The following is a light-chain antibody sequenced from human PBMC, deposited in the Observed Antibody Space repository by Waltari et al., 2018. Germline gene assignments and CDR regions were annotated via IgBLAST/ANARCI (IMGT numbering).Light chain of an antibody. Sequence: EIVLTQSPGTLSLSPGEKVTLSCRASQSVGLKYLAWYRQKPGRGPRLLIYGASIRATCIPHGFSGSGSGTDFSLSISGVEPEDFAVYYFHHYGSSPFTFGQGPHLEI. CDR1: QSVGLKY. CDR3: HHYGSSPFT. J-gene: IGKJ2*01. CDR2: GAS. V-gene: IGKV3-20*01.